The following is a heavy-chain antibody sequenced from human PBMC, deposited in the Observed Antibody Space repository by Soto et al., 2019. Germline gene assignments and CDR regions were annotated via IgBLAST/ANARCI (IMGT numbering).Heavy chain of an antibody. J-gene: IGHJ5*02. CDR3: AKHTAFGVVKYWFDP. V-gene: IGHV3-23*01. CDR1: GFTFSSYA. Sequence: PAGSLRLSCAASGFTFSSYAMSWVRQAPGKGLEWVSAISGSGGSTYYADSVKGRFTISRDNSKNTLYLQMNSLRAEDTAVYYCAKHTAFGVVKYWFDPWGQGTLVTVSS. CDR2: ISGSGGST. D-gene: IGHD3-3*01.